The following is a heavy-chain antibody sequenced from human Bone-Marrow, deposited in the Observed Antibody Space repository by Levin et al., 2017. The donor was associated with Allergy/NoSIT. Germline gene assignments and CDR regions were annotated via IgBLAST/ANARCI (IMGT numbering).Heavy chain of an antibody. CDR3: ARDDTYYDFWSNSYYYAMDV. D-gene: IGHD3-3*01. CDR1: GYSISSGYY. V-gene: IGHV4-38-2*01. CDR2: IYHSGST. Sequence: SETLSLTCAVSGYSISSGYYWGWIRQPPGKGLEWIGSIYHSGSTYYNPSLKSRVTISVDTSKNQFSLKLSSVTAAYTAVYYCARDDTYYDFWSNSYYYAMDVWGQGTTVTVSS. J-gene: IGHJ6*02.